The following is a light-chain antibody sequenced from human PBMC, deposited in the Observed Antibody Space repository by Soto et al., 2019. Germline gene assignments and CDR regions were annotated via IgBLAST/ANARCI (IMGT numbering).Light chain of an antibody. CDR1: QGISSW. V-gene: IGKV1-12*01. CDR3: HQASSFPLT. J-gene: IGKJ4*01. CDR2: KAS. Sequence: GDRVTITCRASQGISSWLSWYQQKPGTAPTLLVYKASTLQDGVPSRFSGSGSGTDFTLTINSLQPEDFGTYYCHQASSFPLTSGGGTKVDIK.